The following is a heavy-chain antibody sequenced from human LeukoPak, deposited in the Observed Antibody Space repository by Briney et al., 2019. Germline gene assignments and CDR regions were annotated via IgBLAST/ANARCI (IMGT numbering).Heavy chain of an antibody. V-gene: IGHV4-34*01. J-gene: IGHJ4*02. Sequence: PSETLSLTCAVYGGSFSGYYWSWIRQPPGKGLEWIGEINHSGSTNYNPSLKSRVTISVDTSKNQFSLKLSSVTAADTAVYYCARDLNEIFDYWGQGTLVTVSS. CDR1: GGSFSGYY. D-gene: IGHD1-1*01. CDR2: INHSGST. CDR3: ARDLNEIFDY.